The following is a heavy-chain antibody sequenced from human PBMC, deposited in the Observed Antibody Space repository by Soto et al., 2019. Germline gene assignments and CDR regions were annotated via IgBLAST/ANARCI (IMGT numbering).Heavy chain of an antibody. CDR1: GGTFSSYT. Sequence: VSCKASGGTFSSYTISWVRQAPGQGLEWMGRIIPILGIANYAQKFQGRVTITADKSTSTAYMELSSLRSEDTAVYYCARVGSGWLKGFDYWGQGTLVTVSS. CDR3: ARVGSGWLKGFDY. J-gene: IGHJ4*02. V-gene: IGHV1-69*02. CDR2: IIPILGIA. D-gene: IGHD6-19*01.